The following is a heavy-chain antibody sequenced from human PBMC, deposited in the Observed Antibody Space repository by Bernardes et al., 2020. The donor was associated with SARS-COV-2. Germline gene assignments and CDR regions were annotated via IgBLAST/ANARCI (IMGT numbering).Heavy chain of an antibody. CDR3: ARGSRDFWSGLADYFDY. Sequence: GGSLRLSCAASGFTVSEFYMTWVRQSPGKGLEWVSIIYNDGTAYYADSVKGRFTISRDNSKNTLYLQMKSLSAEDAAMYYCARGSRDFWSGLADYFDYWGQGTLVTVSS. CDR2: IYNDGTA. CDR1: GFTVSEFY. D-gene: IGHD3-3*01. V-gene: IGHV3-66*01. J-gene: IGHJ4*02.